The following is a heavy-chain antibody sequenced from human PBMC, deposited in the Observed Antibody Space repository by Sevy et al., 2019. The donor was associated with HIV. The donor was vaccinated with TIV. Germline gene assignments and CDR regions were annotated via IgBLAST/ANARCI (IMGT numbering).Heavy chain of an antibody. J-gene: IGHJ6*02. CDR1: GDSVSSIRTS. CDR3: AERTNDVFYYGMDV. V-gene: IGHV6-1*01. Sequence: SQTLSLTCAIPGDSVSSIRTSWNWIRQSPSRGLEWLGRKYYRSKWYNDYATSVKSRITINADTSMNQVSLQLNSVTPEDTAVYYCAERTNDVFYYGMDVWGQGTTVTVSS. CDR2: KYYRSKWYN.